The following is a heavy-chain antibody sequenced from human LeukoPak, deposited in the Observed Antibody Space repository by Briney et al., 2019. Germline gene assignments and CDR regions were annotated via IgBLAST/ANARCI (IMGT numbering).Heavy chain of an antibody. Sequence: SQTLSLTCAISGDSVSSNSAAWNWIRQSPSRGLEWLGRTYYRSKWYNDYAVSVKSRITINPDTSKNQFSLKLSSVTAADTAVYYCARDRVRARFGELYYFDYWGQGTLVTVSS. CDR1: GDSVSSNSAA. CDR2: TYYRSKWYN. V-gene: IGHV6-1*01. D-gene: IGHD3-10*01. J-gene: IGHJ4*02. CDR3: ARDRVRARFGELYYFDY.